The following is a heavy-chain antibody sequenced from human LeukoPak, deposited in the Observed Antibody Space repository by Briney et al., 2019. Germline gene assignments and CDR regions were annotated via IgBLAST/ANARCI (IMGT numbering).Heavy chain of an antibody. CDR1: GFTFSDYN. CDR3: AKSPGSRSYPHYFDY. Sequence: PGGSLRLSCAASGFTFSDYNMRWIRQAPGKGLEWVSSISRSGSTKYYADSVKGRFTISRDNAKNSLFLQMNSLRAEDTAVYYCAKSPGSRSYPHYFDYWGQGTLVTVSS. D-gene: IGHD3-10*01. V-gene: IGHV3-11*01. CDR2: ISRSGSTK. J-gene: IGHJ4*02.